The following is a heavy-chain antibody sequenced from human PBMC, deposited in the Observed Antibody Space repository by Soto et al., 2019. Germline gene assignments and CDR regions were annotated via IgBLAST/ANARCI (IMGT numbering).Heavy chain of an antibody. CDR1: GGTFSSYA. Sequence: SVKVSCKASGGTFSSYAISWVRQAPGQGLEWMGGIIPIFGTANYAQKFQGRVTITADESTSTAYMELSSLRSEDTAVYYCARDTYTSGWNDAFDIWGQGTMVTVSS. V-gene: IGHV1-69*13. CDR2: IIPIFGTA. CDR3: ARDTYTSGWNDAFDI. D-gene: IGHD6-19*01. J-gene: IGHJ3*02.